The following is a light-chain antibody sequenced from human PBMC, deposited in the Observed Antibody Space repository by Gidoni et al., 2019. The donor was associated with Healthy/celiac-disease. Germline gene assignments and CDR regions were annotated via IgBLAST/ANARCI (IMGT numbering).Light chain of an antibody. V-gene: IGKV4-1*01. J-gene: IGKJ5*01. Sequence: DIVMTQSPESLAVSLGERAIINCKSSQSVLYSPNNKNYLAWYQHKPGQPPKLLIYWASTRESGVPDRFSGSGSGTDFTLTISSLQAEDVAVYYCQQYYSTPPITFGQGTRLEIK. CDR2: WAS. CDR3: QQYYSTPPIT. CDR1: QSVLYSPNNKNY.